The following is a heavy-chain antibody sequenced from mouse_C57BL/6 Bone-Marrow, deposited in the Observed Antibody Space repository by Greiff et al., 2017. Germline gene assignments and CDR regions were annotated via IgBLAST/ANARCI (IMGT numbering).Heavy chain of an antibody. CDR1: GFTFSDYG. CDR3: ARPRGYLYYYAMDY. CDR2: ISSGSSTI. D-gene: IGHD2-2*01. Sequence: EVQLVESGGGLVEPGGSLKLSCAASGFTFSDYGMHWVRQAPEKGLEWVAYISSGSSTIYYADTVKGRFTISRDNAENTLFLQMTSLRSEDTAMYYCARPRGYLYYYAMDYGGQGTSVTVFS. J-gene: IGHJ4*01. V-gene: IGHV5-17*01.